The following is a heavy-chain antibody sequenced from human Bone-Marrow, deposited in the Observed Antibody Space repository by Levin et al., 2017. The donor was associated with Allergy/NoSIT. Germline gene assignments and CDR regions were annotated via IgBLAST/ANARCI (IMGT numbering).Heavy chain of an antibody. CDR1: GDSISSYY. CDR3: ARDGSASSGWYGYYYYNGMDV. CDR2: IYYSGST. Sequence: TSETLSLTCTVSGDSISSYYWGWIRQPPGKGLEWIGHIYYSGSTKYNPSLKSRVTMSVDPSKNHLSLKLSSVTAADTAVYYCARDGSASSGWYGYYYYNGMDVWGQGTTVTVSS. D-gene: IGHD6-19*01. V-gene: IGHV4-59*01. J-gene: IGHJ6*02.